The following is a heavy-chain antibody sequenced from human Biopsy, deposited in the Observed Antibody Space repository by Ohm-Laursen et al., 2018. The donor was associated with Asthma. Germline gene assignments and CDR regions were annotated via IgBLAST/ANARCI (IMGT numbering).Heavy chain of an antibody. CDR2: IYYRGRT. J-gene: IGHJ2*01. V-gene: IGHV4-39*02. D-gene: IGHD6-6*01. CDR3: ARAVSSSSYWYFDL. CDR1: GDAMSTSGSY. Sequence: GTLSLTWIVSGDAMSTSGSYWGWIRQSPGKGLEWIGSIYYRGRTYYNPSLESRVTISADTSKNHFSLKVTSVTAADTAVYYCARAVSSSSYWYFDLWGRGDLVTVSS.